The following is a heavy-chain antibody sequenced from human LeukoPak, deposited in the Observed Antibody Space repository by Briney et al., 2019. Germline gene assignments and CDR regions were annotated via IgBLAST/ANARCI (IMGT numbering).Heavy chain of an antibody. J-gene: IGHJ6*03. CDR1: GYSFTSYW. CDR3: ARQSTAMVNFAPSYHYYMDV. V-gene: IGHV5-51*01. D-gene: IGHD5-18*01. Sequence: GESLKISCKGFGYSFTSYWIGWVRQMPGKGLEWMGIIYPGDSDTRYSPSFQGQVTISADKSISTAYLQWSSLKASDTAMYYCARQSTAMVNFAPSYHYYMDVWGKGTTVTVSS. CDR2: IYPGDSDT.